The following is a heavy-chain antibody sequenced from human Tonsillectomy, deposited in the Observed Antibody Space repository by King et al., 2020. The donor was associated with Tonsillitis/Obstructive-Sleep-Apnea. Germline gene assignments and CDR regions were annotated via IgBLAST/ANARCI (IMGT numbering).Heavy chain of an antibody. CDR3: TRSSSSTD. J-gene: IGHJ4*02. D-gene: IGHD6-6*01. CDR2: IKSKTDGWTK. Sequence: VQLVESGGGLVKPGGSLRLSCAASGFTFSGAWMTWVRQAPGKGLEWFGRIKSKTDGWTKDYAAPVKGRFTISRDDSKKTLYLQTNSLKTEDTAVYYCTRSSSSTDWGQGTLVTVSS. V-gene: IGHV3-15*01. CDR1: GFTFSGAW.